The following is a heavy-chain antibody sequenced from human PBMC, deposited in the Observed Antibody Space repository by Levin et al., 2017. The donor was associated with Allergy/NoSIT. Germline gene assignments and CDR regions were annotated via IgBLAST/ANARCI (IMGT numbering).Heavy chain of an antibody. CDR3: SGPLAVATMQFDY. D-gene: IGHD6-19*01. CDR2: IRSDTHGGTT. CDR1: GFTFGDYA. V-gene: IGHV3-49*03. J-gene: IGHJ4*02. Sequence: GGSLRLSCSGSGFTFGDYATAWFRQAPGKGLEWVGFIRSDTHGGTTEYAASVRGRFTISRDESKSIAYLQMNRLKTEDTAVYYCSGPLAVATMQFDYWGQGTLVTVSS.